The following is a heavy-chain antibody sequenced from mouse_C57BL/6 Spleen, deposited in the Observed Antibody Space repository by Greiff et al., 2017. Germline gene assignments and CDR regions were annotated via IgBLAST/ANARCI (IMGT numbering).Heavy chain of an antibody. J-gene: IGHJ3*01. Sequence: VQLQQSGPELVKPGASVKIPCKASGYTFTDYNMDWVKQSHGKSLEWIGDINPNNGGTIYNQKFKGKATLTVDKSSSTAYMELRSLTSEDTAVYYCAREGIYDGYYRFAYWGQGTLVTVSA. V-gene: IGHV1-18*01. CDR1: GYTFTDYN. D-gene: IGHD2-3*01. CDR2: INPNNGGT. CDR3: AREGIYDGYYRFAY.